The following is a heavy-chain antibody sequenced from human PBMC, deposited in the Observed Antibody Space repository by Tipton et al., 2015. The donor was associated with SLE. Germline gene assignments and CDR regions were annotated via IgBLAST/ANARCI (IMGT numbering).Heavy chain of an antibody. CDR1: GYRFANSW. CDR2: IYPGDSGT. V-gene: IGHV5-51*01. CDR3: ARQDGSSEFDY. J-gene: IGHJ4*02. Sequence: VQLVQSGAEAKKPGGSLKISCSGSGYRFANSWLGWVRHVPGKGLEWMGVIYPGDSGTIYNPSFQGQVTLSVDKSTNTAFLQWASLRASDSGYYYCARQDGSSEFDYWGQGTLVTVSS. D-gene: IGHD6-13*01.